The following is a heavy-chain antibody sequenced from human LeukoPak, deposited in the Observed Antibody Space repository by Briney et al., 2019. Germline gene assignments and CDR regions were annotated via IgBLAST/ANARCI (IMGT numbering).Heavy chain of an antibody. D-gene: IGHD2-2*01. Sequence: PGGSLRLSCAASGFTFSSYWMSWVRQAPGKGLEWVANVNRDGSEKYYVDSVKGRFTISRDNAKNLMFLQMNSLRVEDTAVYYCARGGARYCTSSSCYEDWFDPWGQGILVTVSS. CDR1: GFTFSSYW. CDR3: ARGGARYCTSSSCYEDWFDP. CDR2: VNRDGSEK. J-gene: IGHJ5*02. V-gene: IGHV3-7*05.